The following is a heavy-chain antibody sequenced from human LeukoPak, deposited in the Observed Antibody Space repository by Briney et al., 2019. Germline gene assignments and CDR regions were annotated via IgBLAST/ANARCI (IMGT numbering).Heavy chain of an antibody. CDR3: AIKTTATDKHYFDY. CDR2: LYSGGST. V-gene: IGHV4-39*02. J-gene: IGHJ4*02. CDR1: GDSSSTYY. D-gene: IGHD4-17*01. Sequence: SETLSLTCTVSGDSSSTYYWGWFRRPPGKGLEWIGSLYSGGSTYYNPSLKSRVTISLDTSKNHFSLKLSSVTAADTAVYYCAIKTTATDKHYFDYWGQGALLTVSS.